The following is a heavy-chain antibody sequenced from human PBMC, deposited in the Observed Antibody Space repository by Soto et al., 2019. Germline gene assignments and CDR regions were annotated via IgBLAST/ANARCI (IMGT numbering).Heavy chain of an antibody. CDR1: GYTFTSYG. CDR3: ARDLPNMPGEAL. Sequence: EASVKVSCKASGYTFTSYGISWVRQAPGQGLEWMGWISAYNGNTNFAQKLQGRVTISRDNAKNSLHLQMNSLRAEDTAVYYCARDLPNMPGEALWGQGTLVTVSS. V-gene: IGHV1-18*01. D-gene: IGHD3-16*01. CDR2: ISAYNGNT. J-gene: IGHJ4*02.